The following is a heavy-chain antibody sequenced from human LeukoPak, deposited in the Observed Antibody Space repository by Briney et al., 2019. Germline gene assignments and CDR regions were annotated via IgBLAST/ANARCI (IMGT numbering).Heavy chain of an antibody. CDR2: IYTSGST. CDR1: GGSISSYY. CDR3: AREPVAGTSFDY. D-gene: IGHD6-19*01. V-gene: IGHV4-4*07. J-gene: IGHJ4*02. Sequence: PSETLSLTCTVSGGSISSYYWSWIRQPVRKGLEWIGRIYTSGSTNYNPSLKSRVTISVDKSKNQFSLKLSSVTAADTAVYYCAREPVAGTSFDYWGQGTLVTVSS.